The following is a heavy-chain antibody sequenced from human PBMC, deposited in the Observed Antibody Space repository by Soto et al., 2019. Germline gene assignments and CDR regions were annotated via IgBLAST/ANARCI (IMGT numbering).Heavy chain of an antibody. J-gene: IGHJ3*02. CDR3: ARERDIVVVAATDAFDI. CDR1: GFTFSSYW. CDR2: IKQDGSEK. V-gene: IGHV3-7*05. D-gene: IGHD2-15*01. Sequence: PGGSLRLSCAASGFTFSSYWMSWVRQAPGKGLEWVANIKQDGSEKYYVDSVKGRFTISRDNAKNSLYLQMNSLRAEDTAVYYCARERDIVVVAATDAFDIWGQGTMVTVSS.